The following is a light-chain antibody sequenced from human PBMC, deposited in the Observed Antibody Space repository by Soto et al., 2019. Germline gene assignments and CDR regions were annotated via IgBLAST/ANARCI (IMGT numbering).Light chain of an antibody. CDR2: YDD. CDR3: AAWDDRLNGVV. CDR1: SSNIGNNA. J-gene: IGLJ3*02. V-gene: IGLV1-36*01. Sequence: QLVLTQPPSVSEAPRQRVTISCSGSSSNIGNNAVNWYQQLPGKAPKLLIYYDDLVPSGVSDRFSGSKSGTSASLAISGLQSEDEAEYYCAAWDDRLNGVVFGGGTKVTVL.